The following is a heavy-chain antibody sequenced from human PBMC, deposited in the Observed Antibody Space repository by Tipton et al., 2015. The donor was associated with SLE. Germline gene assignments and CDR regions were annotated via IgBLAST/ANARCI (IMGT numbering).Heavy chain of an antibody. D-gene: IGHD3-3*01. V-gene: IGHV4-59*01. CDR1: GDSISTYY. Sequence: TLSLTCTVSGDSISTYYWNWIRQPPGRALEWIGNTYDNGRAHYNPSLKRRVTMSVDTSKNQVSLNLTSVAAADTAVYYCASSPGVTLFRVVTYFDLWGQGILVTVSS. J-gene: IGHJ4*02. CDR3: ASSPGVTLFRVVTYFDL. CDR2: TYDNGRA.